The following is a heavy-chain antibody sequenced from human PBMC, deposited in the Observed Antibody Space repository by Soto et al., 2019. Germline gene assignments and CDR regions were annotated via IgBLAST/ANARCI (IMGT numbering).Heavy chain of an antibody. CDR3: ARGVRAVAGPNLYYYYYGMDV. Sequence: GASVKVSCKASGGTFSSYAISWVRQAPGQGLEWMGGIIPIFGTANYAQKFQGRVTITADESASTAYMELSSLRSEDTAVYYCARGVRAVAGPNLYYYYYGMDVWGQGTTVTVSS. CDR1: GGTFSSYA. V-gene: IGHV1-69*13. J-gene: IGHJ6*02. D-gene: IGHD6-19*01. CDR2: IIPIFGTA.